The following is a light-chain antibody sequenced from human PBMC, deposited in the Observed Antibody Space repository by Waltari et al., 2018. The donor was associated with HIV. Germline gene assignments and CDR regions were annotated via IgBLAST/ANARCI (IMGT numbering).Light chain of an antibody. V-gene: IGKV3-15*01. CDR1: QSVGSN. Sequence: DIVLTQSPATLSVSPGEGATLSCRASQSVGSNLAWYQQKPGQAPRLLIDGASTRATGTPARFSGSGSGTEFTLTISSLQSEDFAVYYCKQYSNWPPGPLTFGGGTKVEIK. CDR2: GAS. J-gene: IGKJ4*01. CDR3: KQYSNWPPGPLT.